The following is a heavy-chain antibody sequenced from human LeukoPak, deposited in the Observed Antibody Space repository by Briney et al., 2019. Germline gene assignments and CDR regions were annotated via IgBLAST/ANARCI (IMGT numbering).Heavy chain of an antibody. V-gene: IGHV4-31*03. D-gene: IGHD3-22*01. CDR3: SRGLDSRKLGY. Sequence: SETLSLTCTVSGAYFSSGDQYWNWIRQSPGKGLEWIGSTHPSGRLYNNASLENRVTISIDTSKNQFSLNLNAVTAADTAVYFCSRGLDSRKLGYWGQGTLVTVSS. J-gene: IGHJ4*02. CDR2: THPSGRL. CDR1: GAYFSSGDQY.